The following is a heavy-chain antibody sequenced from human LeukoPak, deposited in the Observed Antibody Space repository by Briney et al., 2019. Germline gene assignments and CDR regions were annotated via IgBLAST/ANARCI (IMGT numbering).Heavy chain of an antibody. V-gene: IGHV1-69*05. CDR3: ARQLLWFGELQSFDY. J-gene: IGHJ4*02. CDR1: GGTFSSYA. D-gene: IGHD3-10*01. CDR2: IIPIFGTA. Sequence: SVKVSCKASGGTFSSYAISWVRQAPGQGLEWMGGIIPIFGTANYAQKFQGRVTITTDESTSTAYMELSSLRSEDTAVYYCARQLLWFGELQSFDYWGQGTLVTVSS.